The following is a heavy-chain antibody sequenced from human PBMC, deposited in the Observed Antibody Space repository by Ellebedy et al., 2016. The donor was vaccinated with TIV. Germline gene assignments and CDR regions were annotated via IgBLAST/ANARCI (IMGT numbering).Heavy chain of an antibody. V-gene: IGHV4-59*01. Sequence: GSLRLXXAVYGGSLSGYYWSWIRQPPGKGLEWIGYIYYSGSTNYNPSLKSRVTISVDTSKNQFSLKLSSVTAADTAVYYCARGEALALLYEYGMDVWGQGTTVTVSS. CDR3: ARGEALALLYEYGMDV. CDR2: IYYSGST. CDR1: GGSLSGYY. J-gene: IGHJ6*02. D-gene: IGHD3-10*01.